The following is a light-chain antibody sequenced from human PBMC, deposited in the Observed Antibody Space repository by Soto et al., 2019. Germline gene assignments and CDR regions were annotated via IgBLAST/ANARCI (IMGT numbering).Light chain of an antibody. CDR1: DNDIGGYNY. CDR3: SSYTSRSTWL. V-gene: IGLV2-14*01. Sequence: QSALTQPASVSGSPGQSITISCSGSDNDIGGYNYVSWYQHHPGKAPQLIIHEVTSPPSGGSTRFSGSNSGNTASLSISGLRAEDEADYYCSSYTSRSTWLFGGGTKVTVL. J-gene: IGLJ3*02. CDR2: EVT.